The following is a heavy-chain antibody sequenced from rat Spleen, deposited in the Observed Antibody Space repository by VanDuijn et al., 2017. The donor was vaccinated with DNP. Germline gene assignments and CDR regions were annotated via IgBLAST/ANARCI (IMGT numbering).Heavy chain of an antibody. CDR2: MWSGGTT. D-gene: IGHD4-3*01. CDR1: GFSLTSNS. Sequence: QVQLKESGPSLVQPSQTLSLTCTVSGFSLTSNSVSWVRQPPGKGLEWMGTMWSGGTTDYNSALKSRLSISRDTSKSQVFLKMNSLQTEDTAIYFCARTDSDKSGYFFDYWGQGVMVSVSS. J-gene: IGHJ2*01. V-gene: IGHV2-1*01. CDR3: ARTDSDKSGYFFDY.